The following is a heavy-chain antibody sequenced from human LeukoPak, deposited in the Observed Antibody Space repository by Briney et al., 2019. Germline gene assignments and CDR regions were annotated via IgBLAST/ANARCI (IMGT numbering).Heavy chain of an antibody. D-gene: IGHD1-26*01. Sequence: PAETLTLTCTVPGGSISSYYWSWIRQPAGKGLEWIGRIYTSGSTNFNACLKSRVSMSVAPSTNQFSLKLSSVTAADTAVFYCARENSGSYREFDYWGQGTLVTVSS. CDR3: ARENSGSYREFDY. CDR2: IYTSGST. CDR1: GGSISSYY. V-gene: IGHV4-4*07. J-gene: IGHJ4*02.